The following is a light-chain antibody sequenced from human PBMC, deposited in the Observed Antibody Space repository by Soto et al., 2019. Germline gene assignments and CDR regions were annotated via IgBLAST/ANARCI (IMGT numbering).Light chain of an antibody. CDR2: AAS. J-gene: IGKJ4*01. CDR3: QRTKSFPLT. Sequence: DIQMPQSPSFVSASVGDRVTITCRASQGISSYLSWYQQKPDKAPNLLLYAASSLQSGVPSRFSGSGSGTDFTLTFSSLQHEDFATYFCQRTKSFPLTFGGGTKVEIK. V-gene: IGKV1-12*01. CDR1: QGISSY.